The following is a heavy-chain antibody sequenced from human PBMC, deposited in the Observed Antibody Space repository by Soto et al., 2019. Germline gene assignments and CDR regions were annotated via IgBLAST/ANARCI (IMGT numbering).Heavy chain of an antibody. V-gene: IGHV3-15*01. J-gene: IGHJ6*02. Sequence: EVQLVESGGGLVKPGGSLRLSCAASGFTFSNAWMSWVRQAPGKGLEWVGRIKRKSDGGTTDYAAPVKGRFTISRDAKKTLHLQTSTLKAEATAVYCWTPGIVVLIPSGMDVWGQGTTVTVSS. CDR2: IKRKSDGGTT. CDR1: GFTFSNAW. D-gene: IGHD1-26*01. CDR3: TPGIVVLIPSGMDV.